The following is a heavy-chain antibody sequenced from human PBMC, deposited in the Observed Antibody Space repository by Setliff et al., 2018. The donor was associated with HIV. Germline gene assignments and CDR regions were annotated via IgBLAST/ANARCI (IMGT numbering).Heavy chain of an antibody. Sequence: SETLSLTCTVSDDSVSTFYWNWIRQPPGKGLEWIGFIHHTGSTVSNPSLKSRVTIFMDLSRNQLSLHLASVTTADTAVYFCAPGEGVASTYYHDWGQGTQVTSPQ. CDR1: DDSVSTFY. CDR2: IHHTGST. D-gene: IGHD3-3*01. J-gene: IGHJ4*01. CDR3: APGEGVASTYYHD. V-gene: IGHV4-59*02.